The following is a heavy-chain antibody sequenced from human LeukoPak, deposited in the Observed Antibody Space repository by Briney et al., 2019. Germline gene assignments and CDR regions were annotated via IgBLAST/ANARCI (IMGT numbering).Heavy chain of an antibody. V-gene: IGHV1-69*05. CDR1: GGTFSSYA. CDR2: IFPIFGTA. Sequence: ASVKVSCLASGGTFSSYAISWVRQAPGQGLEWMGRIFPIFGTANYAQKFQGRVTITTDDSTSTAYMELSSLRSEETAVYYCARATMVQGVIVLCAFDIWGQGTMVTVSS. J-gene: IGHJ3*02. D-gene: IGHD3-10*01. CDR3: ARATMVQGVIVLCAFDI.